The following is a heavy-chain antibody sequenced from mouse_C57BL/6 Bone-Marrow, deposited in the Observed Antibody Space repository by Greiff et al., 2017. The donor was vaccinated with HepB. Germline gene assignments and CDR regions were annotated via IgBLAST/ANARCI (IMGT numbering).Heavy chain of an antibody. D-gene: IGHD2-3*01. V-gene: IGHV3-8*01. CDR1: GYSITSDY. J-gene: IGHJ2*01. CDR2: ISYSGST. Sequence: DVQGVESGPGLAKPSQTLSLTCSVTGYSITSDYWNWIRKFPGNKLEYMGYISYSGSTYYNPSLKSRISITRDTSKNQYYLQLNSVTTEDTATYYCARAPLYDGYYLDYWGQGTTLTVSS. CDR3: ARAPLYDGYYLDY.